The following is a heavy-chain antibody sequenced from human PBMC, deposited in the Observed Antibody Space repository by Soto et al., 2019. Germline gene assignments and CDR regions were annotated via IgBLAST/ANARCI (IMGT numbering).Heavy chain of an antibody. D-gene: IGHD6-13*01. CDR1: GFTFSNSW. CDR2: INSDGSST. V-gene: IGHV3-74*01. Sequence: EVQLVESGGGLVQPGGSLRLSCAASGFTFSNSWMHWVRQAPVKGLVWGSRINSDGSSTSYADSVKGRFTISRDNAKNTLYLQMNSLRAEDTAVYYCASGLVEYSSSWYDYWGQGTLVTVSS. CDR3: ASGLVEYSSSWYDY. J-gene: IGHJ4*02.